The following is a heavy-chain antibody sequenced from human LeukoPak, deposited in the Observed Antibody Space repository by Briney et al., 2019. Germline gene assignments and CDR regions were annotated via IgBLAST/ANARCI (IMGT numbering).Heavy chain of an antibody. CDR2: IYTSGST. J-gene: IGHJ4*02. CDR3: ARARGPYDSSGYYY. V-gene: IGHV4-4*07. Sequence: SETLSLTCTVSGGSISSYYWSWIRQPAGKGLEWIGRIYTSGSTNHNPSLKSRVTVSVDTSKNQFSLKLSSVTAADTAVYYCARARGPYDSSGYYYWGQGTLVTVSS. D-gene: IGHD3-22*01. CDR1: GGSISSYY.